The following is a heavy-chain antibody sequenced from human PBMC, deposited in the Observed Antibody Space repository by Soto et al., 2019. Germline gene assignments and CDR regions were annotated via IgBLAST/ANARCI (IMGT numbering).Heavy chain of an antibody. CDR3: AREDRGGYSGYDFDY. CDR2: IWYDGSNK. Sequence: QVQLVESGGGVVQPGRSLRLSCAASGFTFSSYGMHWVRQAPGKGLEWVAVIWYDGSNKYYADSVKGRFTISRDNSKNTLYLQMNCLRAEDTAVYYCAREDRGGYSGYDFDYWGQGTLVTVSS. CDR1: GFTFSSYG. D-gene: IGHD5-12*01. J-gene: IGHJ4*02. V-gene: IGHV3-33*01.